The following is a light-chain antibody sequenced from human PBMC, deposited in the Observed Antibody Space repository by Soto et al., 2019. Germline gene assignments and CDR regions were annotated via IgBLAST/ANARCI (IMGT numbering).Light chain of an antibody. CDR2: VTS. J-gene: IGKJ1*01. V-gene: IGKV1-39*01. CDR1: QSIGGF. Sequence: DIQMTQSPSSLSASVGDRVTITCRASQSIGGFLHWYQQKPGKAPNLLIYVTSALQSGVPSRFSGSGSGTDFTLTISSLQPEDFATYDCQQTYTIPRTCGQGTKVEIK. CDR3: QQTYTIPRT.